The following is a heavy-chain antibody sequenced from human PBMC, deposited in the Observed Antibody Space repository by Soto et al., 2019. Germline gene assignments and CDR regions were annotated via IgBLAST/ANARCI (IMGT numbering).Heavy chain of an antibody. CDR1: GGSISSGDYY. D-gene: IGHD3-16*02. Sequence: QVQLQESGPGLVKPSQTLSLSCTISGGSISSGDYYWSWIRHPPGKGLEWIGSIYYSGRTNYNPSLKSRLNISLDTSTNQFSLKLSSVTAADTAVYYCARMGFHLGELSRTWFDPWGHGTLVTVSS. CDR2: IYYSGRT. J-gene: IGHJ5*02. CDR3: ARMGFHLGELSRTWFDP. V-gene: IGHV4-31*03.